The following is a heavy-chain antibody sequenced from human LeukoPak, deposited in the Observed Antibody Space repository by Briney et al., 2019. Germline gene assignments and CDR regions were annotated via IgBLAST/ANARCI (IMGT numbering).Heavy chain of an antibody. CDR3: ARGRTSITMVRGAPFDP. D-gene: IGHD3-10*01. J-gene: IGHJ5*02. Sequence: SETLSLTCTVSGGSISSGSYYWSWIRQPAGKGLEWIGRIYTSGSTNYNPPLKSRVTLSVDTSKNQFSLKLSSVTAADTAVYYCARGRTSITMVRGAPFDPWGQGTLVTVSS. CDR1: GGSISSGSYY. CDR2: IYTSGST. V-gene: IGHV4-61*02.